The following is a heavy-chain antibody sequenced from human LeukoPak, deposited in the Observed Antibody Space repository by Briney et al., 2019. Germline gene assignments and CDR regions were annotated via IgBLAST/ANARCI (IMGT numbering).Heavy chain of an antibody. CDR2: IYRGGAT. D-gene: IGHD3-22*01. J-gene: IGHJ4*02. CDR1: GFTASSHY. Sequence: PGGSLRLSCAASGFTASSHYMNWVRKAPGKGLEWVSIIYRGGATYYADSVKGRFTISRDKSKNTLYLQMNSLRAEDTAVYYCARGYDSGGYYWGQGTLVTVSS. CDR3: ARGYDSGGYY. V-gene: IGHV3-66*01.